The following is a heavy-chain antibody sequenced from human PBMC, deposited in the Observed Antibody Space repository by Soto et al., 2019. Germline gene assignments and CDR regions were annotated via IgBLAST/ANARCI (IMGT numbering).Heavy chain of an antibody. D-gene: IGHD2-8*02. CDR3: ARDLVKGDY. CDR2: IWYDGSDK. CDR1: GFTFSSFT. Sequence: QVHLVESGEGVVQPGRSLRLSCAASGFTFSSFTMHWVRQAPGKGLEWVATIWYDGSDKYYADSVKGRFSISRDNFKNTLHLQMNSLRAEDTAVYYCARDLVKGDYWGQGTLVTVSS. J-gene: IGHJ4*02. V-gene: IGHV3-33*01.